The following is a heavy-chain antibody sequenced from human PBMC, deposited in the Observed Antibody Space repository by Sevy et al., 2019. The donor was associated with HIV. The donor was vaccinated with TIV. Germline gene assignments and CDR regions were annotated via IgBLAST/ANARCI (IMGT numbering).Heavy chain of an antibody. CDR3: ARDIPITMAVVVIPENPNAFDI. CDR1: GFTFSSYS. D-gene: IGHD3-22*01. Sequence: GGSLRLSCAASGFTFSSYSMNWVRLAPAKGLEWVSSVSSSSSYIDYADSVKGRFTISRDNAKNSLYLQMNSLRAEDTAVYYCARDIPITMAVVVIPENPNAFDIWGQGTMVTVSS. V-gene: IGHV3-21*01. J-gene: IGHJ3*02. CDR2: VSSSSSYI.